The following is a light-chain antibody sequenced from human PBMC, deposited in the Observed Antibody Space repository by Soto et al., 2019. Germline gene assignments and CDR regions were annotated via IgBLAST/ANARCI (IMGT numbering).Light chain of an antibody. CDR1: SSDVGGYNY. CDR3: SSYTSSSPLV. CDR2: DVS. J-gene: IGLJ2*01. Sequence: QSALTQPASVSGSPGQSITISCTGTSSDVGGYNYVSWYQQHPGKAPKLMIYDVSNRPSGVSKRFSGSKSFNTASLTISGLQDEDEADYYCSSYTSSSPLVFGGGTKVTVL. V-gene: IGLV2-14*01.